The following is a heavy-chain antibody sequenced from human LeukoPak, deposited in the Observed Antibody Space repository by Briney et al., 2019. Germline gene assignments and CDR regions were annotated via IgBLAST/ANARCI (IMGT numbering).Heavy chain of an antibody. V-gene: IGHV3-30*02. CDR3: AKDRSGSYSQGLDY. Sequence: GGSLRLSCAASGFTFSNYDMHWARQAPGKGLEWVTFIRSDGSDKYYADSVKGRFTISRDNSKNTLYLQTNSLRAEDTAVFYCAKDRSGSYSQGLDYWGQGTLVTVSS. CDR1: GFTFSNYD. CDR2: IRSDGSDK. J-gene: IGHJ4*02. D-gene: IGHD1-26*01.